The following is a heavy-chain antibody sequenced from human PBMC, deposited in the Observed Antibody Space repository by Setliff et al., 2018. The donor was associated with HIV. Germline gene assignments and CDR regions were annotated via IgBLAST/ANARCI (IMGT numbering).Heavy chain of an antibody. CDR2: ISYDGSNK. Sequence: GGSLRLSCAASGFTFSSYAMHWVRQAPGKGLEWVAVISYDGSNKYYADSVKGRFTISRDNSKNTLYLQMNSLRAEDTAVYYCARDRSITMVRGPPETNWFDPWGQGTLVTVSS. D-gene: IGHD3-10*01. J-gene: IGHJ5*02. V-gene: IGHV3-30-3*01. CDR1: GFTFSSYA. CDR3: ARDRSITMVRGPPETNWFDP.